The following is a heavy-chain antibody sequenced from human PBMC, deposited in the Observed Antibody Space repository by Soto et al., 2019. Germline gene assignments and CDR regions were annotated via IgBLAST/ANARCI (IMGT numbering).Heavy chain of an antibody. CDR1: GFPFSNYA. J-gene: IGHJ4*02. CDR3: AKENAGPFDY. CDR2: ISGSGGST. D-gene: IGHD2-8*01. Sequence: EVQLLESGGGLVQPGGSLRLSCAASGFPFSNYAMSWVRQAPGKGLEWVSTISGSGGSTYYVDSVKGRFTISRDNSKNTLYLQMNSLRAEDTAVYYCAKENAGPFDYWGQGTLVTVSS. V-gene: IGHV3-23*01.